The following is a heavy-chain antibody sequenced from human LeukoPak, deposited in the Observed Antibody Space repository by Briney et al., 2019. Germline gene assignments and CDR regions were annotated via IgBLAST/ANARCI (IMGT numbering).Heavy chain of an antibody. V-gene: IGHV4-59*08. CDR2: IHYSGST. CDR1: GGSISSYY. Sequence: PSETLPLTCTVSGGSISSYYWSWIRLPPGKGLEWIGYIHYSGSTNYNPSLKSRVTISVDTSKNHFSLKLSSVTAADTAVYYCARNGGGWSFDYWGQGTLVTVSS. D-gene: IGHD6-19*01. J-gene: IGHJ4*02. CDR3: ARNGGGWSFDY.